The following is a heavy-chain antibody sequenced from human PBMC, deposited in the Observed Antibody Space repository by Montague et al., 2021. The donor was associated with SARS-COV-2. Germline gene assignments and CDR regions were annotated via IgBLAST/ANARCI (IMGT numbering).Heavy chain of an antibody. CDR3: ARGLQQRSNFDY. D-gene: IGHD6-25*01. V-gene: IGHV3-53*01. Sequence: SLRLSCSASGFSVSDSYMSWVRQAPGKEPEWVSIIKAGNTYYTDXVKGRFTMSRDNSKNTLSLQMNSLRDEDTAVYYCARGLQQRSNFDYWGQGTLVTVSS. CDR1: GFSVSDSY. CDR2: IKAGNT. J-gene: IGHJ4*02.